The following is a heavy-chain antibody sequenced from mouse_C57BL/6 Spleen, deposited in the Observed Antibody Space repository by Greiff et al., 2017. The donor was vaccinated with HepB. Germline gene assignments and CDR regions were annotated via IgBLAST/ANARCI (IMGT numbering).Heavy chain of an antibody. CDR1: GYTFTDYY. Sequence: VQLQQSGPELVKPGASVKISCKASGYTFTDYYMNWVKQSHGKSLEWIGDINPNNGGTSYNQKFKGKATLTVDKSSSTAYMELRSLTSEDSAVYYCARWGYYGSSPAYYAMDYWGQGTSVTVSS. CDR2: INPNNGGT. CDR3: ARWGYYGSSPAYYAMDY. V-gene: IGHV1-26*01. J-gene: IGHJ4*01. D-gene: IGHD1-1*01.